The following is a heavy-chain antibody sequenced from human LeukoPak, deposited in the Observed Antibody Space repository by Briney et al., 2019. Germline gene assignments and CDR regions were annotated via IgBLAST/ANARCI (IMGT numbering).Heavy chain of an antibody. D-gene: IGHD1-26*01. CDR2: IWYDWSNQ. V-gene: IGHV3-33*01. J-gene: IGHJ5*02. CDR1: GLTFKNHG. CDR3: ARDRSLSWLDP. Sequence: PGGSLRLSCAASGLTFKNHGFHWVRQAPGKGLEWVAIIWYDWSNQYYGDSVKGRFTISRDNNKNTVSLQMNSLRAEDTAVYYCARDRSLSWLDPWGQGTVVTVSS.